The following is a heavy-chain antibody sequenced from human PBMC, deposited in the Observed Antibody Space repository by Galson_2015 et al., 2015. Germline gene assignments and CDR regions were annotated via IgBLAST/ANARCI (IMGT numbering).Heavy chain of an antibody. V-gene: IGHV4-39*07. CDR2: IYYGGST. Sequence: LRLSCAASGFAFSSYSMNWVRQAPGKGLEWIGSIYYGGSTYYNPSLKGRVTISVDTSKNQFSLKLSSVTAADTAVYYCARAGGDAPFDYWGQGTLVTVSS. J-gene: IGHJ4*02. D-gene: IGHD2-21*02. CDR3: ARAGGDAPFDY. CDR1: GFAFSSYS.